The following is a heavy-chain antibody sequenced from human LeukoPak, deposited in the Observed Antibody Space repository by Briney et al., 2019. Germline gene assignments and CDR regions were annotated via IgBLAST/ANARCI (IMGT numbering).Heavy chain of an antibody. V-gene: IGHV1-69*04. CDR3: ARAYCGGDCYPHYYFDY. CDR1: GGTFSSYA. J-gene: IGHJ4*02. CDR2: IIPILGIA. Sequence: ASVKVSCKASGGTFSSYAISWVRQAPGQGLEWMGRIIPILGIANYAQKFQGRVTITADKSTSTAYMELSSLRSEDTAVYYCARAYCGGDCYPHYYFDYWGQGTLVTVSS. D-gene: IGHD2-21*01.